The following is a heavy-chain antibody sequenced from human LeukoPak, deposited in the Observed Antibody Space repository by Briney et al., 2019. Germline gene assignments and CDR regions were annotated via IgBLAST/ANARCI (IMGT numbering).Heavy chain of an antibody. Sequence: GGSLRLSCAASGFTVSSNYMSWVRQAPGKGLEWVSVIYSGGSTYYADSVKGRFTISRDNSKNTLYLQMNSLRDEDTAVYFCARATTARTRFDYWGQGTLVTVSS. CDR3: ARATTARTRFDY. V-gene: IGHV3-53*01. CDR2: IYSGGST. CDR1: GFTVSSNY. D-gene: IGHD4-17*01. J-gene: IGHJ4*02.